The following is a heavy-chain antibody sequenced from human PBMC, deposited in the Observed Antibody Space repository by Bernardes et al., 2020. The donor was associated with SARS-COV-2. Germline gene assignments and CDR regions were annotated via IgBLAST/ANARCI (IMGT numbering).Heavy chain of an antibody. V-gene: IGHV3-15*07. D-gene: IGHD3-22*01. J-gene: IGHJ4*02. CDR3: TTGAEIYYDSSGFSYYFDF. Sequence: VGSLILSCAASGFTFRNAWMNWVRQAPGQGLEWVGHIKRKTDGGTTDYAAPVKGRFTISGDDSKNTMYLQMNSLKTEDTAVYYCTTGAEIYYDSSGFSYYFDFWGQGTLVTVSS. CDR1: GFTFRNAW. CDR2: IKRKTDGGTT.